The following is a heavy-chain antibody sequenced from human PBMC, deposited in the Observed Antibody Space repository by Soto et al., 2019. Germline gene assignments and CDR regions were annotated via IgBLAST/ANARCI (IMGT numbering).Heavy chain of an antibody. D-gene: IGHD6-13*01. CDR2: INAGNGNT. J-gene: IGHJ6*02. CDR1: GYTFTSYA. Sequence: QVQLVQSGAEVKKPGASVKVSCKASGYTFTSYAMHWVRQAPGQRLEWMGWINAGNGNTKYSQKFQGRVTITRDTSASTAYMELSSLRSEDTAVYYCARDDHPVSSSWYGSNYYYYYGMDVWGQGTTVTVSS. CDR3: ARDDHPVSSSWYGSNYYYYYGMDV. V-gene: IGHV1-3*01.